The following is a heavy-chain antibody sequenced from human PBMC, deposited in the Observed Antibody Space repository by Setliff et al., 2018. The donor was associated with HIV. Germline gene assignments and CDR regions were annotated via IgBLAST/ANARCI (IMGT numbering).Heavy chain of an antibody. CDR1: GYTFTSYY. CDR3: ARLASDYYDSSGSSGENDY. CDR2: ISAYNGNT. V-gene: IGHV1-18*04. J-gene: IGHJ4*02. Sequence: ASVKVSCKASGYTFTSYYMHWVRQAPGQGLEWMGWISAYNGNTNYAQKLQGRVTMATDTSTSTAYMELRSLRSDDTAVYYCARLASDYYDSSGSSGENDYWGQGTLVTVSS. D-gene: IGHD3-22*01.